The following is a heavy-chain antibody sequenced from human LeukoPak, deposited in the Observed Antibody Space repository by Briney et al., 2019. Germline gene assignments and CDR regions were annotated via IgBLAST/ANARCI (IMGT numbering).Heavy chain of an antibody. CDR3: AREGYGDPIDAFDI. Sequence: GGSLRLSCAASGFTFSSYSMNWVRQAPGKGLEWVSSISSSSSYIYYADSVKGRFTISRDNAKNLLYLQMNSLRAEDTAVYYCAREGYGDPIDAFDIWGQGTMVTVSS. CDR2: ISSSSSYI. CDR1: GFTFSSYS. D-gene: IGHD4-17*01. V-gene: IGHV3-21*01. J-gene: IGHJ3*02.